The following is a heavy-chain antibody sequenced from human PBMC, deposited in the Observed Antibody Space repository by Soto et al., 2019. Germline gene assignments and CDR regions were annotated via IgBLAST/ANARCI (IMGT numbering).Heavy chain of an antibody. Sequence: QTLSLTCTISGSSVSSISAAWNSIRQSPSRGLEWLGRTYYRSKWYNHYAVSVKSRITVNPDTSKNQFSLQLNSVTPEDTAVYYCARSGPGGYIDYWGQGTLVTVSS. V-gene: IGHV6-1*01. J-gene: IGHJ4*02. D-gene: IGHD3-22*01. CDR1: GSSVSSISAA. CDR3: ARSGPGGYIDY. CDR2: TYYRSKWYN.